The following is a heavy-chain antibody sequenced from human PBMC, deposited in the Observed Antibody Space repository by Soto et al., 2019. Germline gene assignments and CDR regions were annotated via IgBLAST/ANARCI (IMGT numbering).Heavy chain of an antibody. CDR3: ARGDDFSYFDP. Sequence: GGSLRLSCAAAGFTFDKYSMNWVRQAPGRGLEWGSYISGSGYTTYYAGSVKGRFTISRDNAKNSLFLQMNSLRDEDTAVYYCARGDDFSYFDPWGQGTLVTVSS. J-gene: IGHJ5*02. CDR1: GFTFDKYS. CDR2: ISGSGYTT. V-gene: IGHV3-48*02. D-gene: IGHD3-3*01.